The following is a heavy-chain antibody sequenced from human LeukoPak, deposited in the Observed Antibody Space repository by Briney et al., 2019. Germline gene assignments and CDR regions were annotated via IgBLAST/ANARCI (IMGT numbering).Heavy chain of an antibody. J-gene: IGHJ4*02. V-gene: IGHV3-30*02. Sequence: GGSLRLSCAASAFTFSSYDMHWVRQAPGKGLEWVAFIRYDGSNKYYADSVKGRFTISRDNSKNTLCLQMNSLSAEDTAVYYCARDGAGRHYFDYWGQGTLVTVSS. CDR3: ARDGAGRHYFDY. CDR1: AFTFSSYD. CDR2: IRYDGSNK. D-gene: IGHD3-16*01.